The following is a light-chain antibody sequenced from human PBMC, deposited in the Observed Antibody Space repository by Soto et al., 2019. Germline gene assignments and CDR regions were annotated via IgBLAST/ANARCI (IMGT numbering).Light chain of an antibody. CDR1: QSVSSN. Sequence: EIVMTQSPGTLSVSPGERATLSCRASQSVSSNLAWYPQKPGQAPRLLIYGASTRATGIPARFSGSGSGTDFTLTISSLQSEDFAVYYCQHYNNWPPWTFGQGTKVEIK. J-gene: IGKJ1*01. V-gene: IGKV3-15*01. CDR3: QHYNNWPPWT. CDR2: GAS.